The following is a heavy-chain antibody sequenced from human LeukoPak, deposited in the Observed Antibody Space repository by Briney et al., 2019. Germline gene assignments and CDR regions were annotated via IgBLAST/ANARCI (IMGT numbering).Heavy chain of an antibody. V-gene: IGHV3-21*01. CDR3: ARDRRIAARGIFDY. D-gene: IGHD6-6*01. CDR2: ISSSSSYI. CDR1: GFTFSSYS. J-gene: IGHJ4*02. Sequence: PGGSLRLSCAASGFTFSSYSMNWVRQAPGKGLEWVSSISSSSSYIYYADSVKGRYTISRDNAKNSLYLQMNSLRAEDTAVYYCARDRRIAARGIFDYWGQGTLVTVSS.